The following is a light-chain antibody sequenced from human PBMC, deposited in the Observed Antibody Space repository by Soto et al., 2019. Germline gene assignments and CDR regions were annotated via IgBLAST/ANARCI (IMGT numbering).Light chain of an antibody. CDR1: QGMDNY. V-gene: IGKV1-27*01. J-gene: IGKJ4*01. CDR3: QKYDSAPPS. CDR2: AAS. Sequence: DIQMTQSPSSLSASVGDRVTITCRASQGMDNYLAWYQQRPGKVPHLLIYAASSLQSGVPSRFSGSGTGTDFTLTIDSVQPEDVATYFCQKYDSAPPSFCGGT.